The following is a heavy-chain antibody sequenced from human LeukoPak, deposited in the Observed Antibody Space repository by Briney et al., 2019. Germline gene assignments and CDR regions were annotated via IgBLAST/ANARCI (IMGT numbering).Heavy chain of an antibody. J-gene: IGHJ4*02. CDR2: IYYSGST. CDR1: GGSFSGYY. V-gene: IGHV4-34*11. Sequence: PSETLSLTCAVYGGSFSGYYWSWLRQPPGKGLEWIGYIYYSGSTNYNPSLKSRVSISVDTSKNQFSLKLNSVTAADTAVYYCATGLGTFDYWGQGTLVTVSS. CDR3: ATGLGTFDY. D-gene: IGHD1-1*01.